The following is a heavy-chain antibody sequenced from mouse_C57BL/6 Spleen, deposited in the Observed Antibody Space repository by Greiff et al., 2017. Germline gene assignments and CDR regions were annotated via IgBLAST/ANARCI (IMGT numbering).Heavy chain of an antibody. V-gene: IGHV14-3*01. Sequence: EVMLVESVAELVRPGASVKLSCTASGFNIKNTYMHWVKQRPEQGLEWIGRIDPANGNTKYAPKFQGKATITADTSSNTAYLQLSSLTSEDTAIYYCARGITTVVEGYFDVWGTGTTVTVSS. CDR1: GFNIKNTY. CDR2: IDPANGNT. D-gene: IGHD1-1*01. CDR3: ARGITTVVEGYFDV. J-gene: IGHJ1*03.